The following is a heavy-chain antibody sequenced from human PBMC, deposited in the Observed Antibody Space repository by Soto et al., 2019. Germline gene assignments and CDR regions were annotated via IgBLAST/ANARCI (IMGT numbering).Heavy chain of an antibody. CDR1: GYTFTNYG. J-gene: IGHJ5*02. CDR2: INVYNGNT. CDR3: ARGVGSGSYYNQYNWFDP. D-gene: IGHD3-10*01. Sequence: QVQLVQSGGEVKKPGVSVKVSCKASGYTFTNYGISWVRQAPGQGLEWMGWINVYNGNTKYAQKVQGRVTMTTDTSTSTAYMELRSLRSDDTAVYYCARGVGSGSYYNQYNWFDPWGQGTLVTVSS. V-gene: IGHV1-18*01.